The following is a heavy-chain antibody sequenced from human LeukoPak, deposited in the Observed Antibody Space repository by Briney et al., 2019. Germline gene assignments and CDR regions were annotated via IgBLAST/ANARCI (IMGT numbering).Heavy chain of an antibody. J-gene: IGHJ4*02. V-gene: IGHV4-34*01. CDR3: ARTWIRYYFDY. Sequence: SETLSLTCAVYGGSFSGYYLSWIRQPPGKGLEWIGEINHSGSTNYNPSLKSRVTISVDTSKNQFSLKLSSVTAADTAVYYCARTWIRYYFDYWGQGTLVTVSS. CDR2: INHSGST. CDR1: GGSFSGYY. D-gene: IGHD5-12*01.